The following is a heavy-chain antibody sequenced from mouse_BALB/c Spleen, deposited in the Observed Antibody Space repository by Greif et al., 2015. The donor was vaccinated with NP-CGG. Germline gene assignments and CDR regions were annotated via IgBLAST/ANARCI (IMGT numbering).Heavy chain of an antibody. CDR2: INSNGGST. Sequence: EVKLMESGGGLVQPGGSLKLSCAASGFTFSSYGMSWVRQTPDKRLELVATINSNGGSTYYPDSVKGRFTISRDNAKNTLYLQMSSLKSEDTAMYYGATTVVATNYWGQGTTLTVSS. CDR3: ATTVVATNY. J-gene: IGHJ2*01. D-gene: IGHD1-1*01. CDR1: GFTFSSYG. V-gene: IGHV5-6-3*01.